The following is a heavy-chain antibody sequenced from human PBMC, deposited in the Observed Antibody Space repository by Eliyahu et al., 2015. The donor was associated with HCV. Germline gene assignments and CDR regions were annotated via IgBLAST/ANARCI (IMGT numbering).Heavy chain of an antibody. J-gene: IGHJ4*02. CDR2: FYSGGST. D-gene: IGHD3-22*01. CDR1: GLTVISNX. Sequence: EVQLVESGGGLVQPGGSLRLSXAASGLTVISNXMRWVRQAXGKGLEWVSVFYSGGSTYYADSVKGRFTISRDNSKNTLYLQMNSLRAEDTAVYYCARERRYLYDNSGNDYWGQGTLVTVSS. CDR3: ARERRYLYDNSGNDY. V-gene: IGHV3-66*01.